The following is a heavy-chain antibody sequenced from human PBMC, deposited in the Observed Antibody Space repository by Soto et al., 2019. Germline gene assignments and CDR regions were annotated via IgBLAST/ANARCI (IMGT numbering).Heavy chain of an antibody. V-gene: IGHV4-4*02. CDR2: IYHSGST. Sequence: PSETLSLTCAVSGGSISSSNWWSWVRQPPGKGLEWIGEIYHSGSTNYNPSLKSRVTISVDKSKNQFSLKLSSVTAADTAVYYCARWWKPQDVVYYYYGMEVWGQGTTVTLSS. CDR3: ARWWKPQDVVYYYYGMEV. D-gene: IGHD2-15*01. CDR1: GGSISSSNW. J-gene: IGHJ6*02.